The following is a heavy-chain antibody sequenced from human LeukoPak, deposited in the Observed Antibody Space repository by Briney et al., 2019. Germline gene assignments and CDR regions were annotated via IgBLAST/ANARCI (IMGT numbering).Heavy chain of an antibody. V-gene: IGHV3-30*04. J-gene: IGHJ4*02. Sequence: PGGSLRLSCAASGFTFSSYAMYWVRQAPGKGLEWVAVISYDGSNKYYADSVKGRFTISRDNSKNTLYLQMNSLRAEDTAVYYCTRDARACGIHSCYGGPDRFDSWGQGTLVAVSS. CDR2: ISYDGSNK. CDR3: TRDARACGIHSCYGGPDRFDS. D-gene: IGHD2-2*01. CDR1: GFTFSSYA.